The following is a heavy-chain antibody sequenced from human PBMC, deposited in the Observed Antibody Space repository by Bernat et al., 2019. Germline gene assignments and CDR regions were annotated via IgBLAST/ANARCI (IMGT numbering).Heavy chain of an antibody. CDR2: IWYDASNT. CDR3: GSGGCANSEMARTGTDY. J-gene: IGHJ4*02. CDR1: GFSFSSYG. V-gene: IGHV3-33*03. D-gene: IGHD1-1*01. Sequence: QVQLVESGGGVVQPGKSLTLSCVPSGFSFSSYGFHWVRQAPGKGLEWVGDIWYDASNTYYADSVTGRFTISRDDSKNTLFLQMNSLRAEDTAVYYCGSGGCANSEMARTGTDYGGQGSLVAVSS.